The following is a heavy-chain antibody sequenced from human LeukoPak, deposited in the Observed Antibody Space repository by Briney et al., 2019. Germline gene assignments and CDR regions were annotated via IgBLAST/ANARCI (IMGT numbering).Heavy chain of an antibody. CDR3: ASSVQLWSPTLY. CDR1: GFTFSSYW. Sequence: GGSLRLSCAASGFTFSSYWMHWVRQAPGKGLVWVSRINSDGSSTSYADSVKGRFTISRDNAKNTLYLQMNSLRAEDTAVYYCASSVQLWSPTLYWGQGTLVTVSS. CDR2: INSDGSST. D-gene: IGHD5-18*01. V-gene: IGHV3-74*01. J-gene: IGHJ4*02.